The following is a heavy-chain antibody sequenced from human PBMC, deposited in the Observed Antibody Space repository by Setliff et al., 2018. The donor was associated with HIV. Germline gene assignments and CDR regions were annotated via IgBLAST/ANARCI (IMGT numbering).Heavy chain of an antibody. V-gene: IGHV4-31*03. J-gene: IGHJ4*02. Sequence: PSETLSLTCSVSGGSITSGGYYWSWIRQHPGKDLEWIGYIYYSGSTFYNPSLKSRVTISVDMSKNQVSLKVSSVTAADTAVYYCARGHGVYSGSYLAVYFDYWGQGTLVTVSS. CDR3: ARGHGVYSGSYLAVYFDY. D-gene: IGHD1-26*01. CDR1: GGSITSGGYY. CDR2: IYYSGST.